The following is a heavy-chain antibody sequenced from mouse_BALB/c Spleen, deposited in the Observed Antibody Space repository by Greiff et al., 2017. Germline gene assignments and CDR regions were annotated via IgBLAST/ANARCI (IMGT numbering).Heavy chain of an antibody. CDR3: ARGGGYPYWYFDV. D-gene: IGHD2-2*01. CDR2: ISSGGST. J-gene: IGHJ1*01. CDR1: GFTFSSYA. Sequence: DVMLVESGGGLVKPGGSLKLSCAASGFTFSSYAMSWVRQTPEKRLEWVASISSGGSTYYPDSVKGRFTISRDNARNILYLQMSSLRSEDTAMYYCARGGGYPYWYFDVWGAGTTVTVSS. V-gene: IGHV5-6-5*01.